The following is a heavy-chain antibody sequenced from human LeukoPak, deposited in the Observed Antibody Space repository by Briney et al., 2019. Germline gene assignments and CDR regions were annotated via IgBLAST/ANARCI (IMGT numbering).Heavy chain of an antibody. J-gene: IGHJ5*02. Sequence: PGGSLRLSCAASGFTFNNYGMHWVRQAPGKGLDWVAFIRYDGSNKYYADSVKGRFTISRDNSKNTLYLQMNSLRAEDTAVYYCARVDYDILSWGQGTLVTVSS. CDR1: GFTFNNYG. CDR2: IRYDGSNK. V-gene: IGHV3-30*02. CDR3: ARVDYDILS. D-gene: IGHD3-9*01.